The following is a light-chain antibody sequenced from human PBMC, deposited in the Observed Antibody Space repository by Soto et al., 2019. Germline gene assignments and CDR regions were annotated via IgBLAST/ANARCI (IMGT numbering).Light chain of an antibody. CDR2: GAS. V-gene: IGKV3-20*01. CDR3: QQYDNYPRT. J-gene: IGKJ1*01. CDR1: QSVSSGY. Sequence: EIVLTQSPGTLSLSPGERATLSCRASQSVSSGYLAWYQQKPGQAPRLLLSGASRRATGIPDRFSGSGSGTDFTLTISRLEPEDFAVYCCQQYDNYPRTFGQGTKVEIK.